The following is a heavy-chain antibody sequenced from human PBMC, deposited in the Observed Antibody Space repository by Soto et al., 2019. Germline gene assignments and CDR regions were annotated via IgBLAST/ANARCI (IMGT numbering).Heavy chain of an antibody. J-gene: IGHJ3*02. CDR2: ISSSGSTI. CDR1: GFTFSSYE. CDR3: ARVGESIAAAGPLRLAFDI. D-gene: IGHD6-13*01. V-gene: IGHV3-48*03. Sequence: LRLSCAASGFTFSSYEMNWVRQAPGKGLEWVSYISSSGSTIYYADSVKGRFTISRDNAKNSLYLQMNSLRAEDTAVYYCARVGESIAAAGPLRLAFDIWGQGTMVTVSS.